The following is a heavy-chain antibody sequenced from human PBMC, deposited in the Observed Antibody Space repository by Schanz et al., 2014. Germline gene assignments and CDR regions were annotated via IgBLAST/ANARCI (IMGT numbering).Heavy chain of an antibody. CDR1: GGTFSSFG. CDR2: MNPNSGNT. J-gene: IGHJ4*02. CDR3: ARDRLECGAECYSVEVFEI. Sequence: QVQLVQSGAEVKKPGASVKVSCKASGGTFSSFGINWVRQATGQGLEWMGWMNPNSGNTGYAQKFQDRVTVTRDTSRSTVYMELSSLRSEDTAVYYCARDRLECGAECYSVEVFEIWGQGTLVTVSS. D-gene: IGHD2-21*01. V-gene: IGHV1-8*01.